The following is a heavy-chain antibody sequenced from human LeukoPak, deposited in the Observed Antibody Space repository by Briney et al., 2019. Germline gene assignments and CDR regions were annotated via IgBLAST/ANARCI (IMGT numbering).Heavy chain of an antibody. CDR3: ARHYGDYAFDY. CDR1: GGSFSGYY. D-gene: IGHD4-17*01. CDR2: IYYSGST. Sequence: SETLSLTCAVYGGSFSGYYWSWIRQPPGKGLEWIGYIYYSGSTNYNPSLKSRVTISVDTSKNQFSLKLSSVTAADTAAYYCARHYGDYAFDYWGQGTLVTVSS. J-gene: IGHJ4*02. V-gene: IGHV4-59*08.